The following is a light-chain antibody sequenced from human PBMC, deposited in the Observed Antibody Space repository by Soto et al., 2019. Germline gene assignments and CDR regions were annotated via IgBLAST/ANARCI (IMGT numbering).Light chain of an antibody. Sequence: HSVATLALYKRERATLSSRASQSVSSYLAWYQQKPGQAPRLLIYGASSRATGIPDRFSGSGSGTDFTLTISRLEPEDFAVYYCQQYGSSPPITFGQRRLLEVK. CDR1: QSVSSY. J-gene: IGKJ5*01. V-gene: IGKV3-20*01. CDR2: GAS. CDR3: QQYGSSPPIT.